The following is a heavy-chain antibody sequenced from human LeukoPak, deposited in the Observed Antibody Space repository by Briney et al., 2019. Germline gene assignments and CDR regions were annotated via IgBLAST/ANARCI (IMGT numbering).Heavy chain of an antibody. J-gene: IGHJ6*02. CDR3: ARDLHYSSGWHSPSYYYYGMDV. CDR1: GGSISSYY. D-gene: IGHD6-19*01. V-gene: IGHV4-4*07. CDR2: IYTSGST. Sequence: SETLSLTCTVSGGSISSYYWSWIRQPAGKGLEWIGRIYTSGSTNYNPSLKSRVTMSVDTSKNQFSLKLSSVTAADTAAYYCARDLHYSSGWHSPSYYYYGMDVWGQGTTVTVSS.